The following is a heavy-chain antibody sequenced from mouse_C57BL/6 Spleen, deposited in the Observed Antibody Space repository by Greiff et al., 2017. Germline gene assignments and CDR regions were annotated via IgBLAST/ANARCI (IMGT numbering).Heavy chain of an antibody. CDR2: IYPGDGDT. Sequence: QVQLQQSGAELVKPGASVKISCKASGYAFSSYWMNWVKQRPGQGLEWIGQIYPGDGDTNYNGKFKGKATLTADKSSSTAYMQLSSLTTEDSAVYSGAREPAQATYYAMDYWGQGTSVTVSS. CDR1: GYAFSSYW. V-gene: IGHV1-80*01. D-gene: IGHD3-2*02. CDR3: AREPAQATYYAMDY. J-gene: IGHJ4*01.